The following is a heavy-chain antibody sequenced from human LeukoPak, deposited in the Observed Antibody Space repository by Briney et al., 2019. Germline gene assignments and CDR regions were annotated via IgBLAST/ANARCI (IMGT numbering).Heavy chain of an antibody. J-gene: IGHJ4*02. Sequence: ASVKVSCKASGYTFTSYDINWVRQATGQGLEWMGRMNPNSGNTGYAQKFQGRVTMTRNTSISTAYMEPSSLRSEDTAVYYCARGEDLKGSPDYFDYWGQGTLVTVSS. CDR1: GYTFTSYD. V-gene: IGHV1-8*01. CDR2: MNPNSGNT. CDR3: ARGEDLKGSPDYFDY.